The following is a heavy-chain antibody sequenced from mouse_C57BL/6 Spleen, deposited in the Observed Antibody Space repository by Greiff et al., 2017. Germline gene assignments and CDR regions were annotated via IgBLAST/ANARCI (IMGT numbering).Heavy chain of an antibody. CDR2: IYPGDGDT. V-gene: IGHV1-82*01. D-gene: IGHD1-1*01. Sequence: QVHVKQSGPELVKPGASVKISCKASGYAFSSSWMNWVKQRPGKGLEWIGRIYPGDGDTNYNGKFKGKATLTADKSSSTAYMQLSSLTSEDSAVYFCASDYGSSPAWFAYWGQGTLVTVSA. J-gene: IGHJ3*01. CDR3: ASDYGSSPAWFAY. CDR1: GYAFSSSW.